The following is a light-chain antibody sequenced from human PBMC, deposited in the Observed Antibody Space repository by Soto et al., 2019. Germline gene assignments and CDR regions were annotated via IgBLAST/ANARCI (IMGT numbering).Light chain of an antibody. Sequence: EIMMTQSPATLSVSPGERATLSCRASQSVSNNLAWYQQKPGQAPRLLIYYASPRATGVPARFSGSGSGTDFTLTISSLQSEDFALYYCQQYNNWPPITFGQGTRLEIK. V-gene: IGKV3-15*01. J-gene: IGKJ5*01. CDR1: QSVSNN. CDR2: YAS. CDR3: QQYNNWPPIT.